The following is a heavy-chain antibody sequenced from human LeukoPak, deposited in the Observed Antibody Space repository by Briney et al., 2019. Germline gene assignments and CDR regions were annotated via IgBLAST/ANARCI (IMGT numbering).Heavy chain of an antibody. J-gene: IGHJ4*02. Sequence: ASVKVSCKASGYTFTSYYMHWVRQAPGQGLEWMGIINPSGGSTSYAQKFQGRVTMTRDTSTSTVYMELSSLRSDDTAVYYCARDPEYTAMVTLFDYWGQGTLVTVSS. D-gene: IGHD5-18*01. V-gene: IGHV1-46*01. CDR1: GYTFTSYY. CDR2: INPSGGST. CDR3: ARDPEYTAMVTLFDY.